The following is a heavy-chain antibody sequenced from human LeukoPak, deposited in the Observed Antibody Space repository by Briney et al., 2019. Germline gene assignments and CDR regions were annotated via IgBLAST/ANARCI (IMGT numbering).Heavy chain of an antibody. Sequence: SETLSLTCAVSGYSISSSNYWAWIRQPPGKGLEWIGHVYYSGGIYYNPSLKSRVTMSVDTSKNQFSLKLSSVTAVDTAVYYCARKATTGPTKAAFDIWGQGTMVTVSS. CDR1: GYSISSSNY. CDR2: VYYSGGI. J-gene: IGHJ3*02. V-gene: IGHV4-28*05. CDR3: ARKATTGPTKAAFDI. D-gene: IGHD4-17*01.